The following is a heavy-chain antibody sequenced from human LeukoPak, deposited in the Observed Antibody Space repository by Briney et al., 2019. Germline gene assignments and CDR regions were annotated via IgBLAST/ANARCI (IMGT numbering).Heavy chain of an antibody. CDR1: GGTFISYA. CDR3: ARLDYGDYPTEDY. V-gene: IGHV1-69*13. Sequence: SLKVSCKASGGTFISYAISWGRPAPGQRLEWMGGIIPIFGTANYAQKFQGRVTITADESTSTAYMELSSLRSEDTAVYYCARLDYGDYPTEDYWGQGTLVTVSS. J-gene: IGHJ4*02. D-gene: IGHD4-17*01. CDR2: IIPIFGTA.